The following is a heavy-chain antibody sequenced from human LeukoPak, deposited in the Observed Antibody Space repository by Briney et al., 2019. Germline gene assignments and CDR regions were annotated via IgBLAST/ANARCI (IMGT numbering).Heavy chain of an antibody. J-gene: IGHJ6*02. D-gene: IGHD2-2*01. Sequence: GGPLTLPCALSGFTYSNHWMLGLRQAPGKGVVCVSRIKSDVSVTTYADYVRGRFTISRDNARNTLYLQMNSLRAEDAGVYYCARGDCSSSSCYGGYYGLDVWGQGTTVTVSS. CDR2: IKSDVSVT. V-gene: IGHV3-74*01. CDR1: GFTYSNHW. CDR3: ARGDCSSSSCYGGYYGLDV.